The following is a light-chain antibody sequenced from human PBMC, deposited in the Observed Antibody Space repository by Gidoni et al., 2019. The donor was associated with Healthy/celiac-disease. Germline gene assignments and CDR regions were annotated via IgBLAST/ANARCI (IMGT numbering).Light chain of an antibody. Sequence: EIVMTQSPATLSVSPGKRATLPCRASQSVSNNLAWYQQKPGQAPRLLIYGASNRATGIPARFSGSGSGTEFTLTISSLQSEDFAVYYCQQYNNWPDTFGQGTKLEI. CDR1: QSVSNN. J-gene: IGKJ2*01. CDR2: GAS. CDR3: QQYNNWPDT. V-gene: IGKV3-15*01.